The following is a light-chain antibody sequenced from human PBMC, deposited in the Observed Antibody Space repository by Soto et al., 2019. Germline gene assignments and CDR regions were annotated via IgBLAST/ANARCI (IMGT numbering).Light chain of an antibody. J-gene: IGLJ1*01. Sequence: QSVLTQPASVSGSPGQSITISCTGTSSDVGGYNYVSWYQQHPGKAPKLMIYEVSNRPSGVSNRFSGSKSGNTASLTISGLQAEDEADYYCSSYTSSSTPGSYAFGTGTKVTVL. V-gene: IGLV2-14*01. CDR3: SSYTSSSTPGSYA. CDR2: EVS. CDR1: SSDVGGYNY.